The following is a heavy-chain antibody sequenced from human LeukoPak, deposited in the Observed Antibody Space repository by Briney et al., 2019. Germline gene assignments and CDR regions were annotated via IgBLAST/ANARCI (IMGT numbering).Heavy chain of an antibody. J-gene: IGHJ4*02. CDR1: GYTFTSYA. CDR2: INAGNGNT. D-gene: IGHD3-16*01. CDR3: ARVIGWGYYFDY. Sequence: GASVSVSCKASGYTFTSYARNWVGQAPGQRLEGMGWINAGNGNTKYSQKFQGRVTITRDTSASTAYMELSSLRSEDTAVYYCARVIGWGYYFDYWGQGTLVTVSS. V-gene: IGHV1-3*01.